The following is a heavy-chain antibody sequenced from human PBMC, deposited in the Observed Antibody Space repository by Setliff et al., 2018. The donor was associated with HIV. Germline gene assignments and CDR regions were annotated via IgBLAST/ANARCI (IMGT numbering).Heavy chain of an antibody. J-gene: IGHJ6*04. Sequence: ASVKVSCKPSGHTFTNYDIHWMRQATGQGLEWMGWMNPNSGVSGYALKFHDRVTMTRDTSITTAYMELSSLTSEDTAVYYCASGKGVRGVIIRGGLDVWGKGTTVTVSS. CDR2: MNPNSGVS. CDR3: ASGKGVRGVIIRGGLDV. CDR1: GHTFTNYD. D-gene: IGHD3-10*01. V-gene: IGHV1-8*01.